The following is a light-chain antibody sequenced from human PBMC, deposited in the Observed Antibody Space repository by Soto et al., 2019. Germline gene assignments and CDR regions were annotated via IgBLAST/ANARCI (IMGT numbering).Light chain of an antibody. J-gene: IGKJ4*01. CDR3: QQYASSPLLT. V-gene: IGKV3-20*01. CDR1: QAVRNNY. Sequence: EIVMTQSPATLSVSPGERATLSCRASQAVRNNYLAWYQQKPGQAPRLLIYDASSRATGIPDRFSGGGSGTDFTLSISRLEPDDFAVYYCQQYASSPLLTFGGGTKVDIK. CDR2: DAS.